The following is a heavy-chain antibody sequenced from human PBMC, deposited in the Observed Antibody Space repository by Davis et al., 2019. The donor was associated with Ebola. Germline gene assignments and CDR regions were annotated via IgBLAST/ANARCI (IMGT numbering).Heavy chain of an antibody. CDR1: GGSISSSSYY. CDR3: ARRCSSTSCYIYYYYGMDV. D-gene: IGHD2-2*02. Sequence: MPSETLSLTCTVSGGSISSSSYYWGWIRQPPGKGLEWIGSIYYSGSTCYNPSLKSRVTISVDTSKNQFSLKLSSVTAADTAVYYCARRCSSTSCYIYYYYGMDVWGQGTTVTVSS. J-gene: IGHJ6*02. CDR2: IYYSGST. V-gene: IGHV4-39*01.